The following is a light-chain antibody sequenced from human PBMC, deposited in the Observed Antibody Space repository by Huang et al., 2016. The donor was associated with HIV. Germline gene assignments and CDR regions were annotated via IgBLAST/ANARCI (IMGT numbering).Light chain of an antibody. V-gene: IGKV1-39*01. J-gene: IGKJ3*01. CDR1: QNISNY. CDR2: AAT. Sequence: DIEMTQSPPSLSASVGDRVTITCRASQNISNYLNWYQHKPGKVPKLQIYAATTLHSGVPSMFSGSGSGTQFTLTINNLQPEDFAVYYCQQCSSTPLFTFGPGTKVDMK. CDR3: QQCSSTPLFT.